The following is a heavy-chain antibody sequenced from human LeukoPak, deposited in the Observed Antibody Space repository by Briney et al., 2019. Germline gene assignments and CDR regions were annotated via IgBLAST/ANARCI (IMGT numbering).Heavy chain of an antibody. CDR3: ARGSGSFVGFDY. D-gene: IGHD1-26*01. Sequence: PGGSLRLSCAASGFTFSSYSMNWVRQAPGKGLEWVSYISRSSNTIYYADSVKGRFTISRDNAKNSLYLQMNSLRAEDTAVYYCARGSGSFVGFDYWGQGTLVTVSS. CDR1: GFTFSSYS. J-gene: IGHJ4*02. V-gene: IGHV3-48*04. CDR2: ISRSSNTI.